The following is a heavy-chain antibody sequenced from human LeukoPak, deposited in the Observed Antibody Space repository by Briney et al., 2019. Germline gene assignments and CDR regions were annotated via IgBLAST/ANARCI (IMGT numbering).Heavy chain of an antibody. CDR3: ARDRSSGPYYFEY. J-gene: IGHJ4*02. CDR2: ISAYNGAT. Sequence: GASVKVSCKASGYTFISYGISWVRQAPGQGLEWMGWISAYNGATNYAQNLQGRVTMTTDTSTRTAYMDLRSLRSDDTAVYYCARDRSSGPYYFEYWGQGTLVTVSS. CDR1: GYTFISYG. V-gene: IGHV1-18*01. D-gene: IGHD3-22*01.